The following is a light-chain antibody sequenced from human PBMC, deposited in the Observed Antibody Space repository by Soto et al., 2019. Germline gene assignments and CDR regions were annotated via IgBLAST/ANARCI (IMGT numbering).Light chain of an antibody. V-gene: IGKV3-15*01. J-gene: IGKJ1*01. CDR3: QQYNDWWT. Sequence: EILMTQSPATLSVSPGERATLTCRASQSVSSNLAWYQQKPGQAPRLLIYDASTRATGIPARLSGSWSGTEFTLTINSMQSEDFAVYYCQQYNDWWTFGQGTKVDIK. CDR1: QSVSSN. CDR2: DAS.